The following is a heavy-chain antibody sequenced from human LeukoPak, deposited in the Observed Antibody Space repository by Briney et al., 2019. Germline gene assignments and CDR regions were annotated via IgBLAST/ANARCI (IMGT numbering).Heavy chain of an antibody. Sequence: GGSLRLSCAASGFTVSGSYMSWVRQTPGKGLEWVSVIYTGGSRYYSDSMKGRFTHSRDNAKNTMSLQMNSLSAEDSAVYYCARESGTTNGGLDYWGQGTLVTV. CDR1: GFTVSGSY. D-gene: IGHD1-7*01. CDR2: IYTGGSR. J-gene: IGHJ4*02. CDR3: ARESGTTNGGLDY. V-gene: IGHV3-53*01.